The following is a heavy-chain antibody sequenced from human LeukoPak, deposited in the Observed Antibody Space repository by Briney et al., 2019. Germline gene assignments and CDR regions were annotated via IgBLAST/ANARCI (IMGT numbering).Heavy chain of an antibody. CDR1: GGTFSSYA. V-gene: IGHV1-69*05. Sequence: SVKVSCKASGGTFSSYAISWVRQAPGQGLEWMGGIIPIFGTANYAQKFQGRVTITTDESTSTAYMELSSLRSEDTAMYYCASGDSSGYYYSSLDYWGQGTLVTVSS. D-gene: IGHD3-22*01. CDR3: ASGDSSGYYYSSLDY. J-gene: IGHJ4*02. CDR2: IIPIFGTA.